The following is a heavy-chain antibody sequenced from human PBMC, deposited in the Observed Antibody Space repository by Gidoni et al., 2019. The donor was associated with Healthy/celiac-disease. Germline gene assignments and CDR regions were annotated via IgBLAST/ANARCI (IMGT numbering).Heavy chain of an antibody. J-gene: IGHJ3*02. CDR2: IGGSGGST. Sequence: EVQLLESGGGLVQPGGSLRLSCAASGFTFSSYARGWVRQAPGKGLEWVSAIGGSGGSTYYADSVKGRFTISRDNSKNTLYLQMNSLRAEDTAVYYCAKDWGYYYDSSGLGAFDIWGQGTMVTVSS. CDR3: AKDWGYYYDSSGLGAFDI. V-gene: IGHV3-23*01. D-gene: IGHD3-22*01. CDR1: GFTFSSYA.